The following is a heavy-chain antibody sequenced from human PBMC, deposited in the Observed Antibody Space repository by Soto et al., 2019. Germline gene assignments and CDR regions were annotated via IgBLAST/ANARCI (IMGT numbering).Heavy chain of an antibody. CDR3: ARAYSGRMPSRADYYYPMDV. D-gene: IGHD2-15*01. CDR1: AFTLSAYD. CDR2: LGAADDP. J-gene: IGHJ6*02. V-gene: IGHV3-13*05. Sequence: PGGSLRLSCAASAFTLSAYDMHWVRQPNGKGLEWVSALGAADDPYYLGSVKGRFTISRENAKNSLYLQMNNLRAGDTAVYYCARAYSGRMPSRADYYYPMDVWGQGTTVPVSS.